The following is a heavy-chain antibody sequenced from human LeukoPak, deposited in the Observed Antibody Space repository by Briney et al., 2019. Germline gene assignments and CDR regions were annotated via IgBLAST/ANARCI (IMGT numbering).Heavy chain of an antibody. CDR3: ARQSCSSTSCPHRNAFDI. CDR2: IYTSGST. D-gene: IGHD2-2*01. Sequence: SETLSLTCTVSGGSIIGYYWTWIRQPPGKGLEWIGYIYTSGSTNYNPSLKSRVTISVGMSKNQFSLQLSSVTAADTAVYYCARQSCSSTSCPHRNAFDIWGQGTMVTVSS. J-gene: IGHJ3*02. CDR1: GGSIIGYY. V-gene: IGHV4-4*09.